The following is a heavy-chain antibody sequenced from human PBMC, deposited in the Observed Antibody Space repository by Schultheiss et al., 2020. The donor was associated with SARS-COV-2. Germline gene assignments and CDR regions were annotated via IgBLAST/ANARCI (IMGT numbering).Heavy chain of an antibody. V-gene: IGHV3-30*02. CDR3: TNGLTGTRTNDYYYYYYGMDV. CDR2: IWYDGSNK. Sequence: GGSLRLSCAASGFTFSSYGMHWVRQAPGKGLEWVAVIWYDGSNKYYADSVKGRFTISRDNSKNTLFLQMSTLKTEDTAVYYCTNGLTGTRTNDYYYYYYGMDVWGQGTTVTVSS. J-gene: IGHJ6*02. D-gene: IGHD1-7*01. CDR1: GFTFSSYG.